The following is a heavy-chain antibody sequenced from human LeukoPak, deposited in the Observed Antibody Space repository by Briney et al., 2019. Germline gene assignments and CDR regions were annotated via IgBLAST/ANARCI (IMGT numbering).Heavy chain of an antibody. CDR1: GFTFDDYA. J-gene: IGHJ4*02. D-gene: IGHD3-22*01. Sequence: PGGSLRLPCAASGFTFDDYAMHWVRQAPGKGLEWVSGISWNSGSMDYADSVKGRFTISRDNSKNTLYLQMNSLRAEDTAVYYCAKVMAMIVVDLDYWGQGTLVTVSS. V-gene: IGHV3-9*01. CDR3: AKVMAMIVVDLDY. CDR2: ISWNSGSM.